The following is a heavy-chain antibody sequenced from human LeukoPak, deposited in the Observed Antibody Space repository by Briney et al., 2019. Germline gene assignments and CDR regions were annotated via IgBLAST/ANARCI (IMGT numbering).Heavy chain of an antibody. D-gene: IGHD2-15*01. J-gene: IGHJ4*02. CDR3: ARDVAPRRGHFDY. Sequence: SETLSLTCAVSGGSISSSNWWSWVRQPPGKGLEWIGEIYHSGCTNYNPSLKSRVTISVDKSKNQFSLKLSSVTAADTAVYYCARDVAPRRGHFDYWGQGTLVTVSS. CDR2: IYHSGCT. CDR1: GGSISSSNW. V-gene: IGHV4-4*02.